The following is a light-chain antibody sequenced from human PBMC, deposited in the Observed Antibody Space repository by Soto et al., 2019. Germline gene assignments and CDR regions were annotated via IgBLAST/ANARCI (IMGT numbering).Light chain of an antibody. CDR2: DVS. J-gene: IGLJ1*01. CDR3: SSYTSSSTFYV. Sequence: QSVLTQPASVSGSHVQSLTISCTETSSDVGGYNYVSWYQQHPGKAPKLMIYDVSNRPSGVSNRFSGSKSGNTASLTISGLRAEEEAVYYCSSYTSSSTFYVFGIGTKVPVL. CDR1: SSDVGGYNY. V-gene: IGLV2-14*01.